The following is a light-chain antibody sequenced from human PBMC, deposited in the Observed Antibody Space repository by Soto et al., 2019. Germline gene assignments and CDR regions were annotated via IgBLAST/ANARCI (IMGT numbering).Light chain of an antibody. CDR2: EVS. J-gene: IGLJ2*01. V-gene: IGLV2-8*01. CDR3: SSCGASTV. CDR1: SSDVGSNHY. Sequence: QSALTQPPSASGSHGQSVTVSCTGSSSDVGSNHYGSWYQQHPGKAPKLMIYEVSKQPSGVPDRFSGSNSGNTAPLTVSGLQAEDEDDYYCSSCGASTVFGGGTKLTVL.